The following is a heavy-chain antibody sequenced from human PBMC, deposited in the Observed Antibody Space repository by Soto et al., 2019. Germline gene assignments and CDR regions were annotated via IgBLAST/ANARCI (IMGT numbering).Heavy chain of an antibody. D-gene: IGHD3-22*01. Sequence: GGSLRLSCAASGFTFSSYGMHWVRQAPGKGLEWVAVIWYDGSNKYYADSVKGRFTISRDNSKNTLYLQMNSLRAEDTAVYYCASAGHYYYDSSGYYPVADYYGMAVWGQGTTVTVSS. CDR3: ASAGHYYYDSSGYYPVADYYGMAV. V-gene: IGHV3-33*01. CDR1: GFTFSSYG. CDR2: IWYDGSNK. J-gene: IGHJ6*02.